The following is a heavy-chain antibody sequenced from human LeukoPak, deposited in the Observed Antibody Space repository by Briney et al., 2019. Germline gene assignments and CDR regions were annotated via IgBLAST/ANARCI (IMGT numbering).Heavy chain of an antibody. CDR2: INHSGST. CDR3: ARRDYGDYMGVDY. CDR1: GGSFSGYY. Sequence: SETLSLTCAVYGGSFSGYYWSWIRQPPGKGLEWIGEINHSGSTNYNPSLKSRVTISVDTSKNQFSLKLSSVAAADTAVYYCARRDYGDYMGVDYWGQGTLVTVSS. V-gene: IGHV4-34*01. J-gene: IGHJ4*02. D-gene: IGHD4-17*01.